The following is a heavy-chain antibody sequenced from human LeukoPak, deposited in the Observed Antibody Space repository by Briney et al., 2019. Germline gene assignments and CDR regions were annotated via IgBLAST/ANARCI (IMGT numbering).Heavy chain of an antibody. CDR2: ISYDGSNK. Sequence: PGGSLRLSCAASGFTFSSYAMHWVRQAPGKGLEWVAFISYDGSNKYYADSVKGRFTISRDNSKNTLYLQMNSLRAEDTAVYYCARDHYDFWSGYYRMYGMDVWGQGTTVTVSS. CDR3: ARDHYDFWSGYYRMYGMDV. J-gene: IGHJ6*02. CDR1: GFTFSSYA. D-gene: IGHD3-3*01. V-gene: IGHV3-30-3*01.